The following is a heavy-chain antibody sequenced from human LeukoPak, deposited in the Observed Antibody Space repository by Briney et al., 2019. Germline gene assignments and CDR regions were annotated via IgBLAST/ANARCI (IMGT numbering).Heavy chain of an antibody. D-gene: IGHD3-10*01. CDR3: ARDRAGSNPWVEFHP. Sequence: GGSLRLFCGISRITVQQSDMSWVREAWGRGREGGSLIYTEGATHYADSVKGRFTISRDTSKTTVYLEMRNLRPEDTAVYFCARDRAGSNPWVEFHPWGQGTLVTVSS. J-gene: IGHJ5*02. CDR2: IYTEGAT. CDR1: RITVQQSD. V-gene: IGHV3-66*02.